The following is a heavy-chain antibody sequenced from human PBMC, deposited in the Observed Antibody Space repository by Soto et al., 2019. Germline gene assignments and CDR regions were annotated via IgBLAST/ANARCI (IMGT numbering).Heavy chain of an antibody. CDR3: ASEIAAAGTFGY. Sequence: QVQLVQSGAEVKKPGASVKVSCKASGYTFTSYNINWVRQATGQGLEWMGWMNPNSGNTGYAQKFQGRVTMTRNTSISTAYMELSSLRSEDTAVYYCASEIAAAGTFGYWGQGTLVTVSS. J-gene: IGHJ4*02. D-gene: IGHD6-13*01. CDR1: GYTFTSYN. V-gene: IGHV1-8*01. CDR2: MNPNSGNT.